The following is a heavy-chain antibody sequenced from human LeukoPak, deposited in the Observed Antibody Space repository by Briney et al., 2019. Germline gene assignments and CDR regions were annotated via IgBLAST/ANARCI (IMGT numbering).Heavy chain of an antibody. CDR3: AREGGSYYHWFDP. Sequence: PSETLSLTCTLSGGSISNYYWSWIRQPPGKGLAWIGNIFYSGSTNYNPSLKSRVTISLDTSKNQFSLKLTSVSAADTAVYYCAREGGSYYHWFDPWGQGTLVTVSS. D-gene: IGHD1-26*01. V-gene: IGHV4-59*01. CDR2: IFYSGST. CDR1: GGSISNYY. J-gene: IGHJ5*02.